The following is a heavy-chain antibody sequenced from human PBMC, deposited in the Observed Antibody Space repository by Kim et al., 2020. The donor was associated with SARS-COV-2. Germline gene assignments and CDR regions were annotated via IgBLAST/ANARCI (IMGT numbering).Heavy chain of an antibody. Sequence: SETLSLTCAVSGGSISSSNWWSWVRQPPGKGLEWIGEIYHSGSTNYNPSLKSRVTISVDKSKNQFSLKLSSVTAADTAVYYCARRWTYSSGLVPAFDIWGQGTMVTVSS. D-gene: IGHD6-19*01. CDR2: IYHSGST. V-gene: IGHV4-4*02. J-gene: IGHJ3*02. CDR3: ARRWTYSSGLVPAFDI. CDR1: GGSISSSNW.